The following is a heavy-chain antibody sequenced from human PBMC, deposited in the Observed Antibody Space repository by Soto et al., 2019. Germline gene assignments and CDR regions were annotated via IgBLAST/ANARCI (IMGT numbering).Heavy chain of an antibody. CDR1: GFTFSSYG. D-gene: IGHD2-8*02. Sequence: VGSLRLSCAASGFTFSSYGMHWVRQAPGKGLEWVAVISYDGSNKYYADSVKGRFTISRDNSKNTLYLQMNSLRAEDTAVYYCAKDLRGYWSAAIDYWGQGTLVTVSS. CDR3: AKDLRGYWSAAIDY. V-gene: IGHV3-30*18. CDR2: ISYDGSNK. J-gene: IGHJ4*02.